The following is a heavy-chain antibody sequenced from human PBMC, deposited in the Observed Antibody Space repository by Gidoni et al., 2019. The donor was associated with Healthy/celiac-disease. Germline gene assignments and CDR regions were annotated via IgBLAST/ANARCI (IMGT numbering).Heavy chain of an antibody. D-gene: IGHD3-16*02. J-gene: IGHJ4*02. CDR2: IWYDGSNK. CDR3: ARGWRVWGSYRDYFDY. Sequence: VRQAPGKGLEWVAVIWYDGSNKYYADSVKGRFTISRDNSKNTLYLQMNSLRAEDTAVYYCARGWRVWGSYRDYFDYWGQGTLVTVSS. V-gene: IGHV3-33*01.